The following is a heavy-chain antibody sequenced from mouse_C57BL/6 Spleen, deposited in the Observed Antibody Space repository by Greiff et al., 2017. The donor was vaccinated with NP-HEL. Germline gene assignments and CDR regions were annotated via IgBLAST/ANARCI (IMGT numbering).Heavy chain of an antibody. J-gene: IGHJ3*01. CDR3: TRDKDYYGSSSGFAY. Sequence: EVQLVESGEGLVKPGGFLKPSCAASGFPFSSYAMSRVRQTPEKRLEWVAYICSDGDYIYHADTVKGRFTISRDDARNTLYLQMSSLKSEDTAMYYCTRDKDYYGSSSGFAYWGQGTLVTVSA. CDR2: ICSDGDYI. CDR1: GFPFSSYA. D-gene: IGHD1-1*01. V-gene: IGHV5-9-1*02.